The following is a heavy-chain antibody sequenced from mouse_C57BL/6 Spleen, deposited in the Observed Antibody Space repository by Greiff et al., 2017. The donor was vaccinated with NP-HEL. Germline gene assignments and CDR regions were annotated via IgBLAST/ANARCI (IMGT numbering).Heavy chain of an antibody. CDR2: INTNHGGT. CDR3: ARSGNYEYSMDY. Sequence: VQLKQSGPELVKPGASVKMSCKASGYTFTDYNMNWVKQSHGKSLEWIGYINTNHGGTSYKQKFQGKVTLTVNKSSSTAYMEIRCLTSEASAVYYCARSGNYEYSMDYWGQGTSVTVSS. D-gene: IGHD2-4*01. J-gene: IGHJ4*01. V-gene: IGHV1-22*01. CDR1: GYTFTDYN.